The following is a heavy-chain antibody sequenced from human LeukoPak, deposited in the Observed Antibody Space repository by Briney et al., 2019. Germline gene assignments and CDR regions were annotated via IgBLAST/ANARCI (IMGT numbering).Heavy chain of an antibody. J-gene: IGHJ4*02. CDR2: ISYDGSKK. V-gene: IGHV3-30*04. Sequence: GGSLRLSCAASGFTFSTYAMHWVRQAPGKGLEWVAAISYDGSKKHYADSVKGRFTISRDNSKNTLYLQMNSLRAEDTAVYYCPRDLLPAAGEYYFDYWGQGTLVTVSS. CDR1: GFTFSTYA. CDR3: PRDLLPAAGEYYFDY. D-gene: IGHD6-13*01.